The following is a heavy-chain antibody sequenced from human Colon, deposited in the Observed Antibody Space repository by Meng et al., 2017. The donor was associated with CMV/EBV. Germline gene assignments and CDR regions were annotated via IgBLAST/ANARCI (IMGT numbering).Heavy chain of an antibody. CDR1: GFTFSAYP. Sequence: SLNISWASSGFTFSAYPIHWVRQAPGKGLGWVAIISHDGTKKYYAESVKGRFTISRDNSQNTVTVQMNSLRGDETAIYYCARASNSSFDPWGQGTLVTVSS. D-gene: IGHD4-11*01. J-gene: IGHJ5*02. CDR3: ARASNSSFDP. V-gene: IGHV3-30*04. CDR2: ISHDGTKK.